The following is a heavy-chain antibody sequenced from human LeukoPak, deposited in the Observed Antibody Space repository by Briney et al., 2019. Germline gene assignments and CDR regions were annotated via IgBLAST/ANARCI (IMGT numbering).Heavy chain of an antibody. D-gene: IGHD6-13*01. CDR1: GGSISSSRYY. CDR2: IYYSGST. CDR3: ARHPLAAAGFDY. V-gene: IGHV4-39*01. Sequence: SETLSLTCTVSGGSISSSRYYWSWIRQPPGKGLEWIGSIYYSGSTYYNPSLKSRVTISVDTSKNQFSLKLSSVTAADTAVYYCARHPLAAAGFDYWGQGTLVTVSS. J-gene: IGHJ4*02.